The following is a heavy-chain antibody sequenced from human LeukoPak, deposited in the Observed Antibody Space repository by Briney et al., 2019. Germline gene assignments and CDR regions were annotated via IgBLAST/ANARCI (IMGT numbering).Heavy chain of an antibody. J-gene: IGHJ4*02. V-gene: IGHV3-74*01. Sequence: GGSVRLSCAASGFTFSSYWMHWARQAPGKGLVWVSRINGDGSSTSYADSVKGRFTISRDNAKNTLYLQMNSLRAEDTAVYYCASPRYSYGVPTDYWGQGTVVTVSS. CDR1: GFTFSSYW. D-gene: IGHD5-24*01. CDR3: ASPRYSYGVPTDY. CDR2: INGDGSST.